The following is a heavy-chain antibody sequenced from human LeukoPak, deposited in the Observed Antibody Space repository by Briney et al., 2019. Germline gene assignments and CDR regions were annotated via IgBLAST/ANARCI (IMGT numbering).Heavy chain of an antibody. CDR2: FDPEDGET. J-gene: IGHJ4*02. CDR3: ATDVSLYYDSSGYYHLSY. D-gene: IGHD3-22*01. CDR1: GYTLTELS. Sequence: ASVKVSRKVSGYTLTELSMHWVRQAPGKGLEWMGGFDPEDGETMYAQKFQGRVTMTEDASTDTAYMELSSLRSEDTAVYYCATDVSLYYDSSGYYHLSYWGQGTLVTVSS. V-gene: IGHV1-24*01.